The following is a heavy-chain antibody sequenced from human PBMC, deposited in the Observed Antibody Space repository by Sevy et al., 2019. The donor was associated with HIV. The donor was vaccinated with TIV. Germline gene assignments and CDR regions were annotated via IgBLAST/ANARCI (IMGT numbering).Heavy chain of an antibody. Sequence: GGSLRLSCSGSGFIFSDNYMSWIRQAPGRGLEWVSYISGRGITYYADSVEGRFTISRDNARNSLYLQMNSLRADDTAVYYWASDPLLAIAREGARGGYWGQGTLVTVSS. CDR2: ISGRGIT. D-gene: IGHD2-2*03. CDR3: ASDPLLAIAREGARGGY. V-gene: IGHV3-11*01. CDR1: GFIFSDNY. J-gene: IGHJ4*02.